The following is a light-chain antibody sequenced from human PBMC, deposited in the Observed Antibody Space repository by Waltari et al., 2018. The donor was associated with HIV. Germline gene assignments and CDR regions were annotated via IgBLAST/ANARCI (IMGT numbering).Light chain of an antibody. CDR1: SSDVGGYDY. Sequence: QSALTQPASVSGSPGQSITISCTGTSSDVGGYDYVSWYQHHPGKAPKLINYAVDNRPSGVSIRLSGSKSGNTASLTISGLQAEDDADYYGNSYTNTVKFGVFGTGTKVTVL. CDR2: AVD. CDR3: NSYTNTVKFGV. J-gene: IGLJ1*01. V-gene: IGLV2-14*01.